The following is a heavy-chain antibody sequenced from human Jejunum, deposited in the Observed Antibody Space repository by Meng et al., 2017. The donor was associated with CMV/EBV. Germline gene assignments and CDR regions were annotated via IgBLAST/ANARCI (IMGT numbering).Heavy chain of an antibody. V-gene: IGHV3-74*01. D-gene: IGHD1-26*01. Sequence: AASGFTFNTYWMHWVRQAPGKGLVWVSRISGDGKTINYADSVKGRFTISRDNAQNTLYLQMNSLRAEDTAVYYCTRVASGRYGAFDIWGQGTMVTVSS. CDR1: GFTFNTYW. J-gene: IGHJ3*02. CDR2: ISGDGKTI. CDR3: TRVASGRYGAFDI.